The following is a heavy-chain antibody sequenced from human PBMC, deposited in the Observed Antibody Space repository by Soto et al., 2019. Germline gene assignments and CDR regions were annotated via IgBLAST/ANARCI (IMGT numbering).Heavy chain of an antibody. V-gene: IGHV4-39*01. CDR2: IYYSGST. CDR3: GRQPGHCGSTTCFGYYSVDV. Sequence: QLQLQESGPRLVKPSETLSLTCSVSGGSISSSSYSWGWIRQPPGKGLEWIGTIYYSGSTHYNPSLWSRVAIAADTTNNQLSLRLSSVTAADTAVYYCGRQPGHCGSTTCFGYYSVDVWGQGTTVTVS. CDR1: GGSISSSSYS. J-gene: IGHJ6*02. D-gene: IGHD2-2*01.